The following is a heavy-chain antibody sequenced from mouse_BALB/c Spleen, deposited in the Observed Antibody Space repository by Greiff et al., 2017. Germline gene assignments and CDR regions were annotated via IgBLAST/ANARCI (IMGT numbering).Heavy chain of an antibody. V-gene: IGHV5-12-2*01. D-gene: IGHD1-1*01. CDR3: ARHAHYYGSSYDAMDY. CDR2: ISNGGGST. Sequence: EVKVVESGGGLVQPGGSLKLSCAASGFTFSSYTMSWVRQTPEKRLEWVAYISNGGGSTYYPDTVKGRFTISRDNAKNTLYLQMSSLKSEDTAMYYCARHAHYYGSSYDAMDYWGQGTSVTVSS. CDR1: GFTFSSYT. J-gene: IGHJ4*01.